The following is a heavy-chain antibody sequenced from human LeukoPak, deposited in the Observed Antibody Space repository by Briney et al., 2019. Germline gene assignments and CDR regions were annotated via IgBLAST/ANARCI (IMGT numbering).Heavy chain of an antibody. V-gene: IGHV3-23*01. CDR2: ITGGGGTT. CDR1: GFNFSSYA. CDR3: ARDFASRGYYYDSSGPSRAFDI. Sequence: PGGSLRLSCAASGFNFSSYAMTWVRQVSGKGLEWVSSITGGGGTTDYAASVKGRFTISRDNSKNTLYLQMNSLRAEDTAVYYCARDFASRGYYYDSSGPSRAFDIWGQGTMVTVSS. J-gene: IGHJ3*02. D-gene: IGHD3-22*01.